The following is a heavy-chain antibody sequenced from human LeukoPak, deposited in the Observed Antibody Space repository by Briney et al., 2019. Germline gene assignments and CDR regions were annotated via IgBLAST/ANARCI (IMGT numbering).Heavy chain of an antibody. CDR3: VRQHLPEYYFDY. Sequence: SETLSLTCAVYSGSFSGDYWSWLREPPGRGVEGSGEVNHSGSTNYNQSLKSRVTISVDTSKNQFSLKLTSVTAADTAVYYCVRQHLPEYYFDYWGQGTLVTVSS. J-gene: IGHJ4*02. CDR2: VNHSGST. CDR1: SGSFSGDY. V-gene: IGHV4-34*01. D-gene: IGHD6-13*01.